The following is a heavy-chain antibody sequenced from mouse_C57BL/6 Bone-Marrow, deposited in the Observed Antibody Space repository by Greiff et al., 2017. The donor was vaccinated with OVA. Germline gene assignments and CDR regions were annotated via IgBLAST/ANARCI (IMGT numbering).Heavy chain of an antibody. CDR1: GFTFSSYG. CDR2: ISSGGSYT. V-gene: IGHV5-6*02. CDR3: ARHYYGSSYY. Sequence: DVKLVESGGDLVKPGGSLKLSCAASGFTFSSYGMSWVRQTPDKRLAWVATISSGGSYTYYPDSVKGRFTITRDNAKNTLYLQMSSLKSEDTAMYYCARHYYGSSYYWGQGTTLTVSS. D-gene: IGHD1-1*01. J-gene: IGHJ2*01.